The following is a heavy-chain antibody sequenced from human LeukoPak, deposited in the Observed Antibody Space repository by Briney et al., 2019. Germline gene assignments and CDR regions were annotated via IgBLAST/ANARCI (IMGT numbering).Heavy chain of an antibody. CDR2: INSDGSST. J-gene: IGHJ4*02. CDR3: ARGAYYYDSSGYLDY. Sequence: GGSLRLSCAASGFTFSSYDMHWVRQAPGKVLVWVSRINSDGSSTSYADSVKGRFTISRDNAKNTLYLQMNSLRAEDTAVYYCARGAYYYDSSGYLDYWGQGTLVTVPS. CDR1: GFTFSSYD. V-gene: IGHV3-74*01. D-gene: IGHD3-22*01.